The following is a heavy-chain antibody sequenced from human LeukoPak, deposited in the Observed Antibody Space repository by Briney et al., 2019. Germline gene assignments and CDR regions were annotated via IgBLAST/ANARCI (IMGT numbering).Heavy chain of an antibody. CDR1: GFTFSSYA. J-gene: IGHJ4*02. CDR3: ARDYYAAYYFDY. D-gene: IGHD4/OR15-4a*01. CDR2: ISYDGSNK. V-gene: IGHV3-30-3*01. Sequence: PGGSLRLSCAASGFTFSSYAMHWVRQAPGKGLEWVAVISYDGSNKYYADSVKGRFTISRDNSKNTLYLQMNSLRAEDTAVYYCARDYYAAYYFDYWGQGTLDSVSS.